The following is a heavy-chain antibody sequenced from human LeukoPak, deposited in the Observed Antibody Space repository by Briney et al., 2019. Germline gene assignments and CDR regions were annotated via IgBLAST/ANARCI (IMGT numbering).Heavy chain of an antibody. D-gene: IGHD3-22*01. CDR1: GFTFSSYS. CDR2: ISYDGTNQ. V-gene: IGHV3-30*03. Sequence: GGSLRLSCAASGFTFSSYSMHWVRQAPGKGLEWVAVISYDGTNQYSAASVKGRFTISRDNSKNTLYLQMNSLRAEDTAVYYCARDMSGNYIPNWYFDLWGRGTLSLSPQ. J-gene: IGHJ2*01. CDR3: ARDMSGNYIPNWYFDL.